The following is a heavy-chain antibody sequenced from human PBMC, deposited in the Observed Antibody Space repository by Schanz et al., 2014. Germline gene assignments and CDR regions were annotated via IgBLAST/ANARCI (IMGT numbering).Heavy chain of an antibody. CDR3: AASSGWHPSTDY. V-gene: IGHV3-11*05. Sequence: QVQVVQSGGGLVKPGGSLRLSCAASGFVFGDYYMTWIRQAPGKGLEWLSYISDSGTYTNYADSVKGRFTISRDNAKSSLYLQMNSLRVEDTAVYDCAASSGWHPSTDYWGQGTLVTVSS. CDR2: ISDSGTYT. J-gene: IGHJ4*02. D-gene: IGHD6-19*01. CDR1: GFVFGDYY.